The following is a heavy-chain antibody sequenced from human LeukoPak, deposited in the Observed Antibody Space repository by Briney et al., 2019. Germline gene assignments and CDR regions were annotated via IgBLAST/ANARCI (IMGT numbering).Heavy chain of an antibody. V-gene: IGHV4-39*07. CDR3: AGKLRLGELSLGYYYYYMDV. Sequence: SETLSLTCTVSGGSISSSSYYWGWIRQPPGKGLEWIGSIYYSGSTYYNPSLKSRVTISVDTSKNQFSLKLSSVTAADTAVYYCAGKLRLGELSLGYYYYYMDVWGKGTTVTVSS. D-gene: IGHD3-16*02. CDR2: IYYSGST. J-gene: IGHJ6*03. CDR1: GGSISSSSYY.